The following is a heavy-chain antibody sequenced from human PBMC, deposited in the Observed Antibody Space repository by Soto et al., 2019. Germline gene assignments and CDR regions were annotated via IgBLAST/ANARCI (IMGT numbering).Heavy chain of an antibody. CDR3: AVDIVGTGSY. V-gene: IGHV3-72*01. J-gene: IGHJ4*02. Sequence: EVQVVESGGALVQPGGSLRLPCAASGFSFSDHTVDWVRQAPGKGLEWGGRTEWVGRSRNKVNTYTTEYAASVKGRFTISRDDSNNSVYLQMSSLKIEDTAVYYCAVDIVGTGSYWDQGTLVTVSS. D-gene: IGHD5-12*01. CDR1: GFSFSDHT. CDR2: SRNKVNTYTT.